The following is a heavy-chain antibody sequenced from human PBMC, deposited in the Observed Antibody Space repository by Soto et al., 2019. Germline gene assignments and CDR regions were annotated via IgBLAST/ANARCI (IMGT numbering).Heavy chain of an antibody. CDR1: VGTFSSYA. CDR2: IIPIFGTA. J-gene: IGHJ4*02. D-gene: IGHD6-19*01. Sequence: QVQLVQSGAEVKKPGSSVKVSCKASVGTFSSYAISWVRQSPGHGLEWMGGIIPIFGTANYAQKFQGRVTITADESTSTAYMELSSLRSEDTAVYYCARAGIAVAGTGWWDFWGQGTLVTVSS. CDR3: ARAGIAVAGTGWWDF. V-gene: IGHV1-69*01.